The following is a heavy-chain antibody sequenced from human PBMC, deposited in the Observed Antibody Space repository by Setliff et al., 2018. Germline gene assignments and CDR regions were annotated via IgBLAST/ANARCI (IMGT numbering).Heavy chain of an antibody. CDR1: GFTFSSYS. J-gene: IGHJ4*02. Sequence: PGGSLRLSCGASGFTFSSYSMNWVRQAPGKGLEWVSYISSSSSTIYYADSVKGRFTISRDNAKNSLYLQMNSLRAEDTAVYYCARDSGHYYGSDYFDYWGQGTLVTVSS. D-gene: IGHD3-10*01. V-gene: IGHV3-48*01. CDR3: ARDSGHYYGSDYFDY. CDR2: ISSSSSTI.